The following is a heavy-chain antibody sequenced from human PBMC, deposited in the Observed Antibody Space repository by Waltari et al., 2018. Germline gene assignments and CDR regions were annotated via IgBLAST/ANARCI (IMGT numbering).Heavy chain of an antibody. J-gene: IGHJ4*02. Sequence: QVQLQQWGAGLLKPSETLSLTCAVSGGSFSTYYWSWIRQPPGKGLEWIGEINHSGSTNYNPSLKSRATILVDTSKNQFSLKLNSVTAADTAVYYCASSIAVAGTGGFDYWAQGTLVTVSS. D-gene: IGHD6-19*01. CDR1: GGSFSTYY. V-gene: IGHV4-34*02. CDR3: ASSIAVAGTGGFDY. CDR2: INHSGST.